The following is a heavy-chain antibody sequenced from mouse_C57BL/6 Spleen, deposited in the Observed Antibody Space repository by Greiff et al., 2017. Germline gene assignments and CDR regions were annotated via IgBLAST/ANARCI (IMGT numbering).Heavy chain of an antibody. J-gene: IGHJ4*01. CDR3: ARARQLRLGATDY. CDR2: ISSGSSTI. Sequence: EVHLVESGGGLVKPGGSLKLSCAASGFTFSDYGMHWVRQAPEKGLEWVAYISSGSSTIYYADTVKGRFTISRDNAKNTLFLQMTSLRSEDTAMYYCARARQLRLGATDYWGQGTSVTVSS. D-gene: IGHD3-2*02. V-gene: IGHV5-17*01. CDR1: GFTFSDYG.